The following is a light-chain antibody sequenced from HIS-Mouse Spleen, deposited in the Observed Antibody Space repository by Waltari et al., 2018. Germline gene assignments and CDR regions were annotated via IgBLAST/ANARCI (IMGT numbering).Light chain of an antibody. V-gene: IGLV3-10*01. CDR3: YSTDSSDNHRV. J-gene: IGLJ2*01. CDR1: ALPKKY. CDR2: EDS. Sequence: SYELTQPPSVSVSPGQTARITCSGDALPKKYAYWYQQKSGQAPVMVIYEDSKRPSGIRGGFSGSSSGTMAALTISGAQGEDEADYYCYSTDSSDNHRVFGGGTKLTVL.